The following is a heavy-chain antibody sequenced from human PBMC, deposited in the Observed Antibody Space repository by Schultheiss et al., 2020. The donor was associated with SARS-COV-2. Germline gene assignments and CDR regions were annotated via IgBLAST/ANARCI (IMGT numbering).Heavy chain of an antibody. CDR3: ARTEDYDFWSGYYTGHWFDP. CDR1: GFTFSSYS. CDR2: ISSSSSTI. V-gene: IGHV3-48*01. D-gene: IGHD3-3*01. Sequence: GGSLRLSCAASGFTFSSYSMNWVRQAPGKGLEWVSYISSSSSTIYYADSVKGRFTISRDNAKNSLYLQMNSLRAEDTAVYYCARTEDYDFWSGYYTGHWFDPWGQGTLVTVSS. J-gene: IGHJ5*02.